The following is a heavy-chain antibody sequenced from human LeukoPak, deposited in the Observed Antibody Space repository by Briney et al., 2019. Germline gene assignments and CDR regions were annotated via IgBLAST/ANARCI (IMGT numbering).Heavy chain of an antibody. CDR1: GFTFSSYA. V-gene: IGHV3-23*01. Sequence: GGSLRLSCAASGFTFSSYAMSWVRQAPGKGLEWVSAISGSGGSTYYADSVKGRFTISRDNSKNTLYLQMNSLRAEDTAVYYCAKGAQLLWFGEHSGTGFDPWGQGTLVTVSS. CDR3: AKGAQLLWFGEHSGTGFDP. J-gene: IGHJ5*02. CDR2: ISGSGGST. D-gene: IGHD3-10*01.